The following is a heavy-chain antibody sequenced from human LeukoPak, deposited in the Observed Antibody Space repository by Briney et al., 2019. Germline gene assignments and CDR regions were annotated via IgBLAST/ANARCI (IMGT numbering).Heavy chain of an antibody. D-gene: IGHD3-9*01. CDR1: GFTFSSYS. CDR3: AREQEYYDILTGNFPSGGFDY. J-gene: IGHJ4*02. Sequence: GGSLRLSCAEPGFTFSSYSMSWVRQAPGKGLEWVSSISSSSSYIYYADSVKGRFTISRDNAKNSLYLQMNSLRAEDTAVYYCAREQEYYDILTGNFPSGGFDYWGQGTLVTVSS. CDR2: ISSSSSYI. V-gene: IGHV3-21*01.